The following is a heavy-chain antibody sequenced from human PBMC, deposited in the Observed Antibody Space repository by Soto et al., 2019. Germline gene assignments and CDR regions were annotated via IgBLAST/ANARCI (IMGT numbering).Heavy chain of an antibody. V-gene: IGHV2-26*01. CDR2: IFSNDEK. D-gene: IGHD4-4*01. J-gene: IGHJ6*02. CDR1: GFSLSNARMG. Sequence: SGPTLVNPTETLTLTCTVSGFSLSNARMGVSWIRQPPGKALEWLAHIFSNDEKSYSTPLKSRLTISKDTSKSQVVLTMTNMDPVDTATYYCARITVYYYYGMDVWGQGTTVTVSS. CDR3: ARITVYYYYGMDV.